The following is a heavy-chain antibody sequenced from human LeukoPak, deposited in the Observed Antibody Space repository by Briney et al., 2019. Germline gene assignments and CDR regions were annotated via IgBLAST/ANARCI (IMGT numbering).Heavy chain of an antibody. CDR2: INHSGST. D-gene: IGHD6-19*01. Sequence: PSETLSLTCAVYGGSFSGYYWSWIRQPPGKGLEWIGEINHSGSTNYNPSLKSRVTISVDTSKNQFSLKLSSVTAADTAVYYCARVRAEALSYFDYWGQGTLVTVSS. J-gene: IGHJ4*02. CDR1: GGSFSGYY. V-gene: IGHV4-34*01. CDR3: ARVRAEALSYFDY.